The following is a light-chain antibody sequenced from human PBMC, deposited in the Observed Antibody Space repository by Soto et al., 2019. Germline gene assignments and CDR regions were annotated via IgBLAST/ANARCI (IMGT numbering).Light chain of an antibody. CDR2: EVS. V-gene: IGLV2-14*01. J-gene: IGLJ1*01. CDR3: GSSTSSYIYV. CDR1: SSDVGGYNY. Sequence: QSVQTQPPSVSGSPRQSITISCTGSSSDVGGYNYVFCYQQYPGIAPSLMIYEVSNRPSGVSDRFSGSNSGNTASLTISGLQAEDEADYYCGSSTSSYIYVFGTGPKVTVL.